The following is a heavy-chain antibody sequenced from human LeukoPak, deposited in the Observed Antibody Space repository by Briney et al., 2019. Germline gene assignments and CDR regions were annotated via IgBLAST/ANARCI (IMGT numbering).Heavy chain of an antibody. CDR2: IYYSGST. Sequence: SETLSLTCTVAGGSLSSYYWSWVRQPPGKGLGWIGYIYYSGSTNYNPSLKSRVTISVDTSKTQFSLTLRSVTAADTAVYYCARQIGSLAARRNSDYWGQGPLAPVS. CDR1: GGSLSSYY. V-gene: IGHV4-59*08. J-gene: IGHJ4*02. CDR3: ARQIGSLAARRNSDY. D-gene: IGHD6-6*01.